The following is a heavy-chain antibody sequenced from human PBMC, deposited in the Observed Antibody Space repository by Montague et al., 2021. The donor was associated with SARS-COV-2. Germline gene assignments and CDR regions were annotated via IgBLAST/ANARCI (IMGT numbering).Heavy chain of an antibody. D-gene: IGHD4-17*01. Sequence: SETLSLTCIVSGSSVRSYYWSWIRQPPGKGLEWIGYIYDSGSTHXNPSLKSRVTISVDTSKNQFSLKLSSVTAADTAVYYCARENTVTTFGGPYYIDSWGQGTPVTVSA. J-gene: IGHJ4*02. CDR1: GSSVRSYY. CDR2: IYDSGST. V-gene: IGHV4-59*02. CDR3: ARENTVTTFGGPYYIDS.